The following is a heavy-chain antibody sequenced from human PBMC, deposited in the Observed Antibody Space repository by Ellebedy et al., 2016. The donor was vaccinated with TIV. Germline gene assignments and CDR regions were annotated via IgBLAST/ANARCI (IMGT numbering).Heavy chain of an antibody. CDR3: ARGLYRGAAGGTIIRNWFDP. J-gene: IGHJ5*02. Sequence: AASVKVSCKASGYTFTSYDMNWVRQATGGGLEWMGWMNTNSDHTGYAQQFQGRVAMTRNTSLRTAYMELSSLRSEDTAMYYCARGLYRGAAGGTIIRNWFDPWGQGALVTVSS. V-gene: IGHV1-8*01. CDR1: GYTFTSYD. CDR2: MNTNSDHT. D-gene: IGHD6-13*01.